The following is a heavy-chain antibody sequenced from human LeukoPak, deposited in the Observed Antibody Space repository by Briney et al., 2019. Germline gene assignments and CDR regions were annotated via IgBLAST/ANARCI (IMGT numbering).Heavy chain of an antibody. J-gene: IGHJ4*02. CDR2: INTDGRST. Sequence: SGGSLRLSCAASGFTFSSYAMSWVRQAPGKGLVWVSRINTDGRSTTYADSVKGRFTISRDNAKNTLYLQMNSLKNEDTAVYYCARDRLWNSLDSWGQGTLVTVSS. CDR1: GFTFSSYA. CDR3: ARDRLWNSLDS. V-gene: IGHV3-74*03. D-gene: IGHD1-7*01.